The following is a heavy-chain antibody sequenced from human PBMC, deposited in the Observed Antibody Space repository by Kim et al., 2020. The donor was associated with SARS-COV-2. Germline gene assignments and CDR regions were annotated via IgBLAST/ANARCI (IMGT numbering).Heavy chain of an antibody. J-gene: IGHJ4*02. V-gene: IGHV4-34*01. D-gene: IGHD3-22*01. CDR1: GGSFSGYY. Sequence: SETLSLTCAVYGGSFSGYYWSWIRQPPGKGLEWIGEINHSGSTNYNPSLKSRVTISVDTSKNQFSLKLSSVTAADTAVYYCARGVRITMIVVVIPYYFDYWGQGTLVTVSS. CDR2: INHSGST. CDR3: ARGVRITMIVVVIPYYFDY.